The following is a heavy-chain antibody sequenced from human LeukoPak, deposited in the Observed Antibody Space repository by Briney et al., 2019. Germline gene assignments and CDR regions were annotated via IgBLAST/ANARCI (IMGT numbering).Heavy chain of an antibody. V-gene: IGHV4-34*01. CDR3: ARRLTQYDCFDP. J-gene: IGHJ5*02. Sequence: PSETLSLTCAVYGGSFSGYYWSWIRQPPGKGLEWIGEINHSGSTNYNPSLKSRVTISVDTSKNQFSLKLSSVTPEDTAVYYCARRLTQYDCFDPWGQGILVTVSS. CDR1: GGSFSGYY. CDR2: INHSGST. D-gene: IGHD2-2*01.